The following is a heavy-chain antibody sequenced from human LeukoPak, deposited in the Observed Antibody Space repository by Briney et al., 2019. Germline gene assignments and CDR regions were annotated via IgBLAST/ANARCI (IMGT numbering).Heavy chain of an antibody. D-gene: IGHD3-3*01. CDR2: ISYDGSNK. CDR3: AKDQYYGIFGVVIPYAFDI. V-gene: IGHV3-30*18. Sequence: GRSLRLSCAASGFTFSSYGMHWVRQAPGKGLEWAAVISYDGSNKYYADSVKGRFTISRDNSKNTLYLQMNSLRAEDTAVYYCAKDQYYGIFGVVIPYAFDIWGQGTMVTVSS. J-gene: IGHJ3*02. CDR1: GFTFSSYG.